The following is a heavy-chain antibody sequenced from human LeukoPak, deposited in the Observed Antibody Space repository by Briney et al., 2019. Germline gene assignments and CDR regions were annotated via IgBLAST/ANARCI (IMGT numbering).Heavy chain of an antibody. J-gene: IGHJ3*02. CDR3: TRDFCSGGSCYSDAFDI. CDR2: TYYRSKWYH. D-gene: IGHD2-15*01. Sequence: SQTLSLTCAISGDSVSSNSAAWNWIRQSPSRGLEWLGRTYYRSKWYHDYAVSVKSRIIINPDTSKNQSSLQLNSVTPEDTAVYYCTRDFCSGGSCYSDAFDIWGQGTMVTVSS. V-gene: IGHV6-1*01. CDR1: GDSVSSNSAA.